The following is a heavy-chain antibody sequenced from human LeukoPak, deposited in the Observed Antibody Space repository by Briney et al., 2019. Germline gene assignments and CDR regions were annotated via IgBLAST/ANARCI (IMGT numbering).Heavy chain of an antibody. CDR1: GGSIRNYY. V-gene: IGHV4-59*08. J-gene: IGHJ6*03. CDR2: IYYSGST. CDR3: ARGLPGGQQTYYMDV. D-gene: IGHD2-8*02. Sequence: PSETLSLTCTVSGGSIRNYYCSWIRQPPGKGLEWVGYIYYSGSTSYNPSLKSRVTISVDTSKNQFSLKLSSVTAADTAVYYCARGLPGGQQTYYMDVWGKGTTVTVSS.